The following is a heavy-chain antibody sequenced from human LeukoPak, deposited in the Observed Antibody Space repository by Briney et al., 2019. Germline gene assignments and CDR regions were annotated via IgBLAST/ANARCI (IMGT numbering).Heavy chain of an antibody. D-gene: IGHD3-22*01. CDR3: AGGGDSGGYYYPMFDY. CDR2: IYYTGST. Sequence: SETLSLTCTVSGGSISSYYWSWIRQPPGKGLEWIGYIYYTGSTNYNLSLSSRVTISVDTSKNQFSLKLTSVPAADTAVYFCAGGGDSGGYYYPMFDYWGRGTLVTVSS. V-gene: IGHV4-59*01. J-gene: IGHJ4*02. CDR1: GGSISSYY.